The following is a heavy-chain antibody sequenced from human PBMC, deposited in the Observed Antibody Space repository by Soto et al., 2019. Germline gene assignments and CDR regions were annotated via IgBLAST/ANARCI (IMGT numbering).Heavy chain of an antibody. CDR3: AHGYVQLLATFHYFDS. D-gene: IGHD2-2*01. CDR1: GFSITGNGEG. J-gene: IGHJ4*02. V-gene: IGHV2-5*02. CDR2: IYWADDK. Sequence: TLVNPTQTLTLTCKISGFSITGNGEGVGWIRQPPGKALEWLALIYWADDKRYSPSLRNRLTITLDNSKDQVILTMTDMGPADTATYYCAHGYVQLLATFHYFDSWGQGTQVTVSS.